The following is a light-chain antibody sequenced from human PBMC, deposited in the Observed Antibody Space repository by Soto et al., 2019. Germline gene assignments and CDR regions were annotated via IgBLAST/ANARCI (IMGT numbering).Light chain of an antibody. V-gene: IGKV3-11*01. Sequence: IMVTHSPATLSSSPGEGATLFSRASQTVGVRLAWYQHKPGQAPRLIIYGASSRATGIPARFSGSGSGTDFTLTISSLEPEDLAVYYSQQRSSWPPTFGQASKVDI. CDR2: GAS. CDR1: QTVGVR. J-gene: IGKJ1*01. CDR3: QQRSSWPPT.